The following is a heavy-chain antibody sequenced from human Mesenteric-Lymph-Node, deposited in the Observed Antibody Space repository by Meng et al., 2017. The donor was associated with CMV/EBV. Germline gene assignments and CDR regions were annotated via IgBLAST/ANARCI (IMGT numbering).Heavy chain of an antibody. CDR3: AKDSGSSPY. J-gene: IGHJ4*02. CDR2: IYYNGAT. Sequence: TCTVSGDSISTSAGYYWSWIRQHPGKGLEWIGYIYYNGATHYNPSLESRVAISVDTSKNQFSLKLTSVTAADTAVYYCAKDSGSSPYWGQGTLVTVSS. D-gene: IGHD3-22*01. CDR1: GDSISTSAGYY. V-gene: IGHV4-31*03.